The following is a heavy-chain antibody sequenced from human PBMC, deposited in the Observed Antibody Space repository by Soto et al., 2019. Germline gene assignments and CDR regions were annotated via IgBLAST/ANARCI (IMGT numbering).Heavy chain of an antibody. J-gene: IGHJ6*02. CDR2: ISYDGSNK. D-gene: IGHD6-6*01. CDR3: ARAMAARMYYYYYGMDV. CDR1: GFTFSSYA. V-gene: IGHV3-30-3*01. Sequence: GGSLRLSCAASGFTFSSYAMHWVRQAPGKGLEWVAVISYDGSNKYYADSVKGRFTISRDNSKNTLYLQMNSLRAEDTAVYYCARAMAARMYYYYYGMDVWGQGTTVTVSS.